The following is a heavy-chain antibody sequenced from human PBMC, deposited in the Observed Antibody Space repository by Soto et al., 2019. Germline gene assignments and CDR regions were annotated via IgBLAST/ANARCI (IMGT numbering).Heavy chain of an antibody. V-gene: IGHV3-9*03. J-gene: IGHJ2*01. CDR2: ISWNSGSI. D-gene: IGHD1-26*01. CDR1: GFTFDDYA. CDR3: ARSPGVGHFDL. Sequence: EVQLVESGGGLVQPGRSLRLSCAASGFTFDDYAMHWVRQAPGKGLEWVSGISWNSGSIGYADSVKGRFTISRDNAKNSLYLQMNSLRAEDMALYYCARSPGVGHFDLWGRGTLVTVSS.